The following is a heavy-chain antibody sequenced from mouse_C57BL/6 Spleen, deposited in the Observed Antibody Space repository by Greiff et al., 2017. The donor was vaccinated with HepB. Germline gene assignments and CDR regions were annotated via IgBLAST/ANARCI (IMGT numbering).Heavy chain of an antibody. Sequence: QVQLKESGAELARPGASVKLSCKASGYTFTSYGISWVKQRTGQGLEWIGEIYPRSGNTYYNEKFKGKATLTADKSSSTAYMELRSLTSEDSAVYFCARSFITTVVGYFDVWGTGTTVTVSS. V-gene: IGHV1-81*01. CDR2: IYPRSGNT. J-gene: IGHJ1*03. D-gene: IGHD1-1*01. CDR1: GYTFTSYG. CDR3: ARSFITTVVGYFDV.